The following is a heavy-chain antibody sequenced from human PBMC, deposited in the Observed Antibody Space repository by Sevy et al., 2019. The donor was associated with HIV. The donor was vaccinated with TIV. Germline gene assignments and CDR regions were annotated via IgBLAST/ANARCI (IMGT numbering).Heavy chain of an antibody. CDR1: GFTFSSYD. V-gene: IGHV3-48*01. CDR2: ISSSSSNI. J-gene: IGHJ6*02. Sequence: GGSLRLSCAASGFTFSSYDMNWVRQAPGKGVEWLSYISSSSSNIYYADSVKGRFTISRDNAKNSLYVQMNSLRAEDTAVNYCAREGGYTDQGMDVWGQGTTVTVSS. D-gene: IGHD5-12*01. CDR3: AREGGYTDQGMDV.